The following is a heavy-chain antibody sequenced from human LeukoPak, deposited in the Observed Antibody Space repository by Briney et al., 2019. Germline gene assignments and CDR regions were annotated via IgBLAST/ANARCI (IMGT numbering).Heavy chain of an antibody. Sequence: PSETLSLTCTVSGYSISSGYYWGWIRPPPGKGLEWIGSIYHSGSTYYNPSLKSRVTISVDTSKNQFSLKLSSVTAADTAVYYCARVIVVTAMFDYWGQGTLVTVSS. V-gene: IGHV4-38-2*02. CDR2: IYHSGST. CDR1: GYSISSGYY. J-gene: IGHJ4*02. CDR3: ARVIVVTAMFDY. D-gene: IGHD2-21*02.